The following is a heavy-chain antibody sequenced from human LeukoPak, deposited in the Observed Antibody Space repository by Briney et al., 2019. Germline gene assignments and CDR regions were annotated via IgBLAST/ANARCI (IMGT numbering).Heavy chain of an antibody. D-gene: IGHD3-10*01. CDR1: GFTFSSYA. V-gene: IGHV3-23*01. Sequence: GGSLRLSCTASGFTFSSYAMSWVRQVPGKGLEWVSAISGSGGSTYYADSVKGRFTISRDNSKNTLYLQMNSLRAEDTAVYYCAKHMVRGVIGYWGQGTLVTVSS. J-gene: IGHJ4*02. CDR2: ISGSGGST. CDR3: AKHMVRGVIGY.